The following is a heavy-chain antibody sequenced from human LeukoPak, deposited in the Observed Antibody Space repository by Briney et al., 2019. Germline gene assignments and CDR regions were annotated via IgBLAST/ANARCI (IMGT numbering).Heavy chain of an antibody. D-gene: IGHD4-17*01. V-gene: IGHV4-59*01. Sequence: SETLSLTCTVSGGSINGYYWSWIRQPPGKGLEWIVDIYYSGSTSYNTSLKSRVTISVDTSKNQFSLKLSSVTAADTAVYYCARDSRDYGERAFDIWGQGTVVTVSS. CDR2: IYYSGST. CDR1: GGSINGYY. J-gene: IGHJ3*02. CDR3: ARDSRDYGERAFDI.